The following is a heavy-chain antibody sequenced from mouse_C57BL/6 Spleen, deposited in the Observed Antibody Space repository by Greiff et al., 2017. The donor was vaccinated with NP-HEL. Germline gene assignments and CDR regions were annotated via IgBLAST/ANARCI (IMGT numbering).Heavy chain of an antibody. CDR3: ARGADYGSSYWYFDV. CDR2: ISDGGSYT. J-gene: IGHJ1*03. CDR1: GFTFSSYA. V-gene: IGHV5-4*03. Sequence: EVKLMESGGGLVKPGGSLKLSCAASGFTFSSYAMSWVRQTPEKRLEWVATISDGGSYTYYPDNVKGRFTISRDNAKNNLYLQMSHLKSEDTAMYYCARGADYGSSYWYFDVWGTGTTVTVSS. D-gene: IGHD1-1*01.